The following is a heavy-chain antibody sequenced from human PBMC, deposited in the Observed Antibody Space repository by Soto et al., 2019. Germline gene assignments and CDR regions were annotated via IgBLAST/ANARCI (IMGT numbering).Heavy chain of an antibody. J-gene: IGHJ4*02. CDR1: GFTSSSYA. V-gene: IGHV3-23*01. Sequence: GGSLRLSCAASGFTSSSYAMSWVRQAPGKGLEWVSSISVSGGTTHYADSVKGRFTISRDNSRNTLYLQMNSLRAEDTAIYYCAKVYSAFDYFDYWGQGTLVTVS. CDR3: AKVYSAFDYFDY. CDR2: ISVSGGTT. D-gene: IGHD5-12*01.